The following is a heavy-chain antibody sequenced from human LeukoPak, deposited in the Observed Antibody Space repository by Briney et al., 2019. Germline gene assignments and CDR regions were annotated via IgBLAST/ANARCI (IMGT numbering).Heavy chain of an antibody. Sequence: SETLSLTCTDSGGSISSGSYYWSCIRQPAGKGLEWIGYIYYSGSTNYNPSLKSRVTISVDTSKNQFSLKLSSVTAVDSAVYYCERRGYSGYDPTNWFDPWGQGTPVTVTP. V-gene: IGHV4-61*10. CDR1: GGSISSGSYY. CDR2: IYYSGST. D-gene: IGHD5-12*01. CDR3: ERRGYSGYDPTNWFDP. J-gene: IGHJ5*02.